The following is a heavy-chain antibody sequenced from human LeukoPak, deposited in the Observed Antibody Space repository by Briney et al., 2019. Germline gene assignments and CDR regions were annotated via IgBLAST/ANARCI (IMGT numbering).Heavy chain of an antibody. V-gene: IGHV1-69*13. D-gene: IGHD3-9*01. CDR3: ASDYDILTGPKPYYYYGMDV. CDR1: GGTFSSYA. J-gene: IGHJ6*04. CDR2: IIPIFGTA. Sequence: GASVKVSCKASGGTFSSYAISWVQQAPGQGLEWMGGIIPIFGTANYAQKFQGRVTITADESTSTAYMELSSLRSEDTAVYYCASDYDILTGPKPYYYYGMDVWGKGTTVTVSS.